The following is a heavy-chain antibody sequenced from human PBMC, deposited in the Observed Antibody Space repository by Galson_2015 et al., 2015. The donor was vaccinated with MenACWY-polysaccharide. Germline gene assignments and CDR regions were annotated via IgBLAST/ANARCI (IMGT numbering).Heavy chain of an antibody. CDR2: INQPGRDK. Sequence: SLRLSCAASGFSFSTYWMSWVRQAPGKGLEWVANINQPGRDKYYVDSVRGRFTISRDNAKNSVYLQMDSLRAEDTAVYYCARPSSGGSYYNDWDQGTLVTVSS. D-gene: IGHD2-15*01. J-gene: IGHJ4*02. CDR1: GFSFSTYW. CDR3: ARPSSGGSYYND. V-gene: IGHV3-7*01.